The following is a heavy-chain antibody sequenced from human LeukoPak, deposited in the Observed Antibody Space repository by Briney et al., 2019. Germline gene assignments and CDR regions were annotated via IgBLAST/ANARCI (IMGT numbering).Heavy chain of an antibody. Sequence: ASVKVSCKASGYTFTSYYMHWVRQAPGQGLEWMGIINPSGGSTSYAQKFQGRVTMTRDTSTSTVYMELSSLRSEDTAVYYCARDTGHCGGDCYPEYFQHWGQGTLVTVSS. CDR2: INPSGGST. CDR3: ARDTGHCGGDCYPEYFQH. J-gene: IGHJ1*01. D-gene: IGHD2-21*02. V-gene: IGHV1-46*01. CDR1: GYTFTSYY.